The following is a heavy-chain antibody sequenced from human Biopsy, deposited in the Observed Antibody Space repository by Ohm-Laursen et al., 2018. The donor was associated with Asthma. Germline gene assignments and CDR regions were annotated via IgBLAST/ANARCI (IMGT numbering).Heavy chain of an antibody. CDR2: ISYDGRNT. D-gene: IGHD2-21*02. J-gene: IGHJ6*02. Sequence: SLRLSCAASGFTFDNYTMHWVRQAPGEGLEWVTIISYDGRNTYYADSVEGRFTISRDNSKNTLFLQMSSLRPEDTAVYYCARGGLHYYEYYGMDVWGQGTTVTVSS. CDR1: GFTFDNYT. CDR3: ARGGLHYYEYYGMDV. V-gene: IGHV3-30*04.